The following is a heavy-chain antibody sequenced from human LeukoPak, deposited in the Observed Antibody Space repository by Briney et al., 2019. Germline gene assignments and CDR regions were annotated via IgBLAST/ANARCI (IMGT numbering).Heavy chain of an antibody. CDR2: INHSGST. CDR1: GGSFSGYY. V-gene: IGHV4-34*01. Sequence: SETLSLTCAVYGGSFSGYYWSWIRQPPGKGLEWIGEINHSGSTNYNPSLKSRVTISVDTSKNQFSLKLSSVTAADTAVYYCARLAGLRGEDYWGQGTLVTVSS. D-gene: IGHD5-12*01. J-gene: IGHJ4*02. CDR3: ARLAGLRGEDY.